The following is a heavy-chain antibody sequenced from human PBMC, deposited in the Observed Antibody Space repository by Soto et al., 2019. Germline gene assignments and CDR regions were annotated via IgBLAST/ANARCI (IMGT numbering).Heavy chain of an antibody. CDR2: IYYSGTT. Sequence: SETLSLTCTVSGGSISSEGYYWSWFRQLPGKGLEWIGDIYYSGTTYHNPSLRSRLTISGDASKNQFSLKLSSVTAADTALYYCARGRGYSYGPYYFDYWGQGTLVTVS. J-gene: IGHJ4*02. V-gene: IGHV4-31*03. D-gene: IGHD5-18*01. CDR3: ARGRGYSYGPYYFDY. CDR1: GGSISSEGYY.